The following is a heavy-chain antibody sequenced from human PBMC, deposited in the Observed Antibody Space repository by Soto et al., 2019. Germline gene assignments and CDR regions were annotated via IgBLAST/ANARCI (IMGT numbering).Heavy chain of an antibody. V-gene: IGHV4-59*01. CDR2: IYYSGST. Sequence: PSETLSLTCTVSGGSISSYYWSWIRQPPGKGLEWIGYIYYSGSTNYNPSLKSRVTISVDTSKNQFSLKLSSVTAADTAVYYCARGTGYSTPVPLDPWGQGTLVTVSS. CDR3: ARGTGYSTPVPLDP. J-gene: IGHJ5*02. CDR1: GGSISSYY. D-gene: IGHD4-4*01.